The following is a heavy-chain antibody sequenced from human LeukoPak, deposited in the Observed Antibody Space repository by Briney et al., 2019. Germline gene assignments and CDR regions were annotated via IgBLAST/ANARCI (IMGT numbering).Heavy chain of an antibody. D-gene: IGHD3-16*01. V-gene: IGHV3-21*01. Sequence: RSGGSLRLSCVVSGYTFSTYSMAWVRQAPGKGLEWVSSISYSSSYIFYTDSVKGRFTISRDDAKNSLFLQMNSLRAEDTAVYYCARITLQGPYGMDVWGQGTTVTVSS. CDR1: GYTFSTYS. CDR3: ARITLQGPYGMDV. J-gene: IGHJ6*02. CDR2: ISYSSSYI.